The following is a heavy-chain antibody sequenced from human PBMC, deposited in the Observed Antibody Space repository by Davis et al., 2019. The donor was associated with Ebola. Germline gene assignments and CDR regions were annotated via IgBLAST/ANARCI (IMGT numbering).Heavy chain of an antibody. CDR2: MNPNSGHT. Sequence: ASVKVSCKASGYTFTSYDINWVRQATGQGLEWMGWMNPNSGHTGNAQKFQGRVTMTRNTSISTAYMELSSLRSEDTAVYYCARGHNWNDARLYAFDIWGQGINGHRLF. V-gene: IGHV1-8*01. CDR1: GYTFTSYD. CDR3: ARGHNWNDARLYAFDI. D-gene: IGHD1-1*01. J-gene: IGHJ3*02.